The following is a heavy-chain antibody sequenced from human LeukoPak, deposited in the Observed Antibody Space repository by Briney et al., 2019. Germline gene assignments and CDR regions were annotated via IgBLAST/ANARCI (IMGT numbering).Heavy chain of an antibody. V-gene: IGHV3-66*01. CDR2: IFRDATT. Sequence: GGSLRLSCAASGFTVSSNYMSWVRQAPGKGLEWVSIIFRDATTNYADSARGRFTISRDNSKNTLYLQMNSLRAEDTAVYYCARGIVGALDAFDVWGQGTMVTVSS. CDR1: GFTVSSNY. CDR3: ARGIVGALDAFDV. D-gene: IGHD1-26*01. J-gene: IGHJ3*01.